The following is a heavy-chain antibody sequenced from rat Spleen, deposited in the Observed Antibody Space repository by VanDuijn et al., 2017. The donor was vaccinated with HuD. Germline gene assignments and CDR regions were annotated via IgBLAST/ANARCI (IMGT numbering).Heavy chain of an antibody. J-gene: IGHJ2*01. CDR2: ISYGDSSGHSST. CDR1: GFTFSDYG. D-gene: IGHD1-4*01. Sequence: EVQLVESGGGLVQPGRSLKLSCAASGFTFSDYGLAWVRQAPTKGLEWVATISYGDSSGHSSTYYRESVKGRFTISTDNAKSTLSLQMDSLRSEDTATYYCARLPGYPFDYWGQGVMVTVSS. V-gene: IGHV5-29*01. CDR3: ARLPGYPFDY.